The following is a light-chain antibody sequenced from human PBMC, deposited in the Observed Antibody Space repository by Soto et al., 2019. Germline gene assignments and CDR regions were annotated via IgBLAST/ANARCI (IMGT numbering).Light chain of an antibody. CDR3: MQRTHWPQYT. J-gene: IGKJ2*01. CDR1: QSLTYSDGNTY. Sequence: DVALTQSPLSLPVTLGQPASISCRSSQSLTYSDGNTYLNWFHLRPGQSPRRLIYEVSNRDSGXPXRXXGSGSGPDFTLTISRLEPEDVAVYYCMQRTHWPQYTFGHGTKLEIK. CDR2: EVS. V-gene: IGKV2-30*01.